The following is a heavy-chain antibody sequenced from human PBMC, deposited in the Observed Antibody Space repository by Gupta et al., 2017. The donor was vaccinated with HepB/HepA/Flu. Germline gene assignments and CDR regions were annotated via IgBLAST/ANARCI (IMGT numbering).Heavy chain of an antibody. Sequence: EVQLLESGGGLVQPGGSLRLSCAASGFTFSSDAMSWVRQAPGKGLEWVSAISGSGGRKYYADAVKGRFTISRDNSKNTLYRQMKRMRAEETAVYYSSKVEADSLGYAFNIGGQGTMVTVCS. V-gene: IGHV3-23*01. CDR2: ISGSGGRK. D-gene: IGHD3-3*01. CDR3: SKVEADSLGYAFNI. CDR1: GFTFSSDA. J-gene: IGHJ3*02.